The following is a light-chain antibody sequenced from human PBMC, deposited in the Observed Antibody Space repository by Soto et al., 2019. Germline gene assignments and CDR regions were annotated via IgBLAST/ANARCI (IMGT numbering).Light chain of an antibody. J-gene: IGLJ2*01. CDR2: GVD. CDR3: SSYAGNTNVV. V-gene: IGLV2-8*01. Sequence: QSALTQPPSASGSPGQSVTISCTGTSSDVGGYNHVSWYQQHPGKAPRLMIYGVDKRPSGVPDRFSGSKSGNTASRTVAGLQAEDEADYYCSSYAGNTNVVFGGGTKLTVL. CDR1: SSDVGGYNH.